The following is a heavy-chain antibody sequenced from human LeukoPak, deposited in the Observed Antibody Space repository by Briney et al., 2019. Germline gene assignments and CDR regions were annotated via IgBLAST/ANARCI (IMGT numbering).Heavy chain of an antibody. D-gene: IGHD1-26*01. CDR1: GFAFSTYA. CDR3: AKDVGKWESLHFFDY. V-gene: IGHV3-23*01. Sequence: GGSLRLSCAASGFAFSTYAMTWVRQAPGKGLEWISGISGSGASTYYADSVKGRFTISRDDSRNTLYLQMNSLRGDDTAVYYCAKDVGKWESLHFFDYWGQGTLVTVSS. J-gene: IGHJ4*02. CDR2: ISGSGAST.